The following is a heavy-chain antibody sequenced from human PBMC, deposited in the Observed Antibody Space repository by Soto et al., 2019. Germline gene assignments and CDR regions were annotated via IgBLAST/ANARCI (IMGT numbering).Heavy chain of an antibody. CDR2: IYYSGST. CDR3: ASNRYGYTFYDY. Sequence: QVQLQESGPGLVKPSQTLSLTCTVSGGSISSGDYYWSWIRQPPGKGLEWIGYIYYSGSTYYNPSLRSRVSLAVDTSKNQFSLKLSSVTAADTAVYYCASNRYGYTFYDYWGQGTLATVSS. CDR1: GGSISSGDYY. V-gene: IGHV4-30-4*01. D-gene: IGHD5-18*01. J-gene: IGHJ4*02.